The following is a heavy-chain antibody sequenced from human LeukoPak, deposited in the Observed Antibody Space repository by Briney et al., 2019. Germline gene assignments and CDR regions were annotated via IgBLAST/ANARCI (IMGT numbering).Heavy chain of an antibody. D-gene: IGHD3-10*01. Sequence: GGSLRLSCAASGFTFSSYAMRWVRQAPGKGLEWVSSISGSGGSTYYADSVKGRFTISGDNSKNTLYLQMNSLRAEDTAVYYCAKDWDYYGSGSYPDYWGQGTLVTVSS. V-gene: IGHV3-23*01. CDR2: ISGSGGST. CDR1: GFTFSSYA. J-gene: IGHJ4*02. CDR3: AKDWDYYGSGSYPDY.